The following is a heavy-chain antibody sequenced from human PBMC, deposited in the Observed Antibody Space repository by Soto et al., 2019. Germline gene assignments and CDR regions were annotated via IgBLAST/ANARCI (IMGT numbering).Heavy chain of an antibody. Sequence: SETLSLTCTVSGGSISSYYWSWIRQPPGKGLEWSGYIYYSGSTNYNPSLKSRVTISVDTSKNQFSLTLRSVTAADTAQYYGARGGRRYQLLWDYYGMDVWGQGTTVTVSS. CDR1: GGSISSYY. CDR2: IYYSGST. CDR3: ARGGRRYQLLWDYYGMDV. J-gene: IGHJ6*02. D-gene: IGHD2-2*01. V-gene: IGHV4-59*01.